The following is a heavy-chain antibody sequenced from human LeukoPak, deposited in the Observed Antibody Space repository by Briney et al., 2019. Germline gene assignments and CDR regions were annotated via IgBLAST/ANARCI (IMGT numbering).Heavy chain of an antibody. D-gene: IGHD6-13*01. CDR1: GGSFSGYY. J-gene: IGHJ3*02. CDR3: ATYRRPTTDHIAAAGTGAFDI. CDR2: INHSGST. Sequence: SETLSLTCAVYGGSFSGYYWSWIRQPPGKGLEWIGEINHSGSTNYNPSLKSRVTISVDTSKNQFSLKLSSVTAADTAVYYCATYRRPTTDHIAAAGTGAFDIWGQGTMVTVSS. V-gene: IGHV4-34*01.